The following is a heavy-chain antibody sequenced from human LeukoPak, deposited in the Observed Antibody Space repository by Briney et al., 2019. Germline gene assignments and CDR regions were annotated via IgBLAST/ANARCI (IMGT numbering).Heavy chain of an antibody. CDR3: ARGQGYCTSTSCPLLVY. J-gene: IGHJ4*02. CDR1: GGSFSDYY. CDR2: IIHSGST. Sequence: SETLSLTCAVYGGSFSDYYWSWIRQPPGKGLEWTGEIIHSGSTNYNPSLKSRVTISVDTSKNQFSLKLNSVTAADTAVYYCARGQGYCTSTSCPLLVYWGQGTLVTVSS. V-gene: IGHV4-34*01. D-gene: IGHD2-2*01.